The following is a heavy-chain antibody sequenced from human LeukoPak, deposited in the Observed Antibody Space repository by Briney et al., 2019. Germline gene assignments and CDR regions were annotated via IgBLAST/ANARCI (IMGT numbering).Heavy chain of an antibody. CDR1: GXTFSDYW. D-gene: IGHD2/OR15-2a*01. J-gene: IGHJ4*02. V-gene: IGHV3-74*01. CDR3: TRDFYGIDS. CDR2: TNNDGTDT. Sequence: GGSLRLSCPASGXTFSDYWMQWVRQVPGKGVVWVSHTNNDGTDTKYADSVKGRLPISRDNARNTLYLQMNTLRAEDTAVYYCTRDFYGIDSWGQGTLVTVSS.